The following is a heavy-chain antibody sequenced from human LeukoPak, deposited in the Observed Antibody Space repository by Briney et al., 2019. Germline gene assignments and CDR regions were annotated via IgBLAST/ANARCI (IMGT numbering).Heavy chain of an antibody. J-gene: IGHJ4*02. CDR3: TKDLSLGYGRDY. Sequence: GGSLRLSCAASGFTFSSYAMSWVRQAPGKGLEWVSAISGSGGSTYYADSVKGRFTISRDNSKNTLYLQMNSLRAEDTAVYYCTKDLSLGYGRDYWGQGTLVTVSS. CDR1: GFTFSSYA. V-gene: IGHV3-23*01. D-gene: IGHD1-1*01. CDR2: ISGSGGST.